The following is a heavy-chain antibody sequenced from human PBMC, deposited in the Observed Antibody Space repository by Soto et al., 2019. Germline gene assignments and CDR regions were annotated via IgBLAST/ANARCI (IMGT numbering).Heavy chain of an antibody. Sequence: SETLSLTCNVSGDSISASYWSWIRQPPGKGLEWIGYVYYSGSTLYNPSLESRVTLSIDMSKKQVSLKLNSVIAADTAVYYCARARMIESWIDYWGHGTLVTVSS. V-gene: IGHV4-59*01. J-gene: IGHJ4*01. D-gene: IGHD2-21*01. CDR2: VYYSGST. CDR3: ARARMIESWIDY. CDR1: GDSISASY.